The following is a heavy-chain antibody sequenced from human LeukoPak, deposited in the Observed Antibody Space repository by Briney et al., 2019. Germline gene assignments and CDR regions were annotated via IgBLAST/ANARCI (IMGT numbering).Heavy chain of an antibody. J-gene: IGHJ6*02. Sequence: ASVKVSCKASGGTFSSYAISWVRQAPGQGLEWMGGIIPIFSTANYAQKFQGRVTITADESTSTAYMELSSLRSEDTAVYYCARANSALNLDIVATYGMDVWGQGTTVTVSS. CDR1: GGTFSSYA. CDR2: IIPIFSTA. V-gene: IGHV1-69*13. CDR3: ARANSALNLDIVATYGMDV. D-gene: IGHD5-12*01.